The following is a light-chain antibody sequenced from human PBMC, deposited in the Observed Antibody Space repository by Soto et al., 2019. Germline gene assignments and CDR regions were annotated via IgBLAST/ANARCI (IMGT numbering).Light chain of an antibody. CDR2: DVT. J-gene: IGLJ1*01. V-gene: IGLV2-14*03. CDR1: SSDVGAYDY. CDR3: SSYTSGSTPYV. Sequence: QSALTQPASVSGSPGQSITISCTGTSSDVGAYDYVSWFQQYPGKAPKLMIYDVTDRPSGVSDRFFGSKSGNTASLTISGLQAEDEADYYCSSYTSGSTPYVFGTGTKLT.